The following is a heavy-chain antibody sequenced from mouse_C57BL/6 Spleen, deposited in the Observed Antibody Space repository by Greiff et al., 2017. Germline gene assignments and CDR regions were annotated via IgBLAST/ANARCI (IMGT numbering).Heavy chain of an antibody. V-gene: IGHV5-17*01. CDR2: ISSGSSTI. CDR3: ARPGDYPYYYAMDY. D-gene: IGHD2-4*01. Sequence: EVMLVESGGGLVKPGGSLKLSCAASGFTFSDYGMHWVRQAPEKGLEWVAYISSGSSTIYYADTVKGRFTISRDNAKNTLFLQMTSLRSEDTAMYDCARPGDYPYYYAMDYWGQGTSVTVSS. J-gene: IGHJ4*01. CDR1: GFTFSDYG.